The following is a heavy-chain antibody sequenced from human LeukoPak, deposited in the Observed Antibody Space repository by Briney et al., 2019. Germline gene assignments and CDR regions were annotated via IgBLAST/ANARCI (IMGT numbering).Heavy chain of an antibody. CDR1: GFTFSSYS. CDR3: ARDPGYYDSSGLDY. Sequence: GGSLGLSCAASGFTFSSYSMNWVRQAPGKGLEWVSSISSSSSYIYYADSVKGRFTISRDNAKNSLYLQMNSLRAEDTAVYYCARDPGYYDSSGLDYWGQGTLVTVSS. D-gene: IGHD3-22*01. CDR2: ISSSSSYI. V-gene: IGHV3-21*01. J-gene: IGHJ4*02.